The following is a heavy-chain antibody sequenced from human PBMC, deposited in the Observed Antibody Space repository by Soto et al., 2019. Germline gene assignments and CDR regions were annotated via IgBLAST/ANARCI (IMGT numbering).Heavy chain of an antibody. J-gene: IGHJ6*02. Sequence: ASVKVSCKASGYTFTSYGISWVRQAPGQGLEWMGWISAYNGNTNYAQKLQGRVTMTTDTSTSTAYMELRSLRSDDTAVYYCAREVRLDYYYYYVMDVWGQGSTVIGSS. D-gene: IGHD2-21*01. CDR1: GYTFTSYG. V-gene: IGHV1-18*01. CDR3: AREVRLDYYYYYVMDV. CDR2: ISAYNGNT.